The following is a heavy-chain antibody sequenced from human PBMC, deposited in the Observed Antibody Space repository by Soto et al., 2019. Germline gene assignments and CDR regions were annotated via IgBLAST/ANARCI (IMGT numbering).Heavy chain of an antibody. V-gene: IGHV1-24*01. CDR3: GIGPTRESSGLTEY. CDR2: FDPEDGET. CDR1: GYTLTKLS. D-gene: IGHD3-22*01. J-gene: IGHJ4*02. Sequence: GSVKVSCKVSGYTLTKLSMHWVRQAPGKGLEWMGGFDPEDGETIYAQKFQGRVTMTEDTSRDTAYMELSRLRSEDTAVYYCGIGPTRESSGLTEYWGQGTMVNVSS.